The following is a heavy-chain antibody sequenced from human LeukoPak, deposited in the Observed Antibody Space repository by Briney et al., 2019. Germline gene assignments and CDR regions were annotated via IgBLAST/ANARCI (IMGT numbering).Heavy chain of an antibody. J-gene: IGHJ4*02. CDR3: ARGITMVWGGQDKLFDY. Sequence: PSETLSLTCTVSGGSISSYYWSWIRQPPGKGLGWIGYIYYSGSTNYNPSLKSRVTISVDTSKNQFSLKLSSVTAADTAVYYCARGITMVWGGQDKLFDYWGQGTLVTVSS. CDR1: GGSISSYY. CDR2: IYYSGST. D-gene: IGHD3-10*01. V-gene: IGHV4-59*08.